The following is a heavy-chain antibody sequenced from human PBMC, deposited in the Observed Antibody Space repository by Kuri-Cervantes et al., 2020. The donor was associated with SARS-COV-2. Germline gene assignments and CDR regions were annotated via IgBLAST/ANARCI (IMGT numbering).Heavy chain of an antibody. J-gene: IGHJ6*02. D-gene: IGHD5-12*01. CDR3: ARDVYSGYDWRYGVYCYGMDV. CDR1: GFPFSHYF. CDR2: ISSDGSTI. Sequence: GESLKISCTASGFPFSHYFMSWIRQAPGTGLEWVSYISSDGSTIYYADSVKGRFTISRDNSKNTLYLQMNSLRAEDTAVYYCARDVYSGYDWRYGVYCYGMDVWGQGTTVTVSS. V-gene: IGHV3-11*04.